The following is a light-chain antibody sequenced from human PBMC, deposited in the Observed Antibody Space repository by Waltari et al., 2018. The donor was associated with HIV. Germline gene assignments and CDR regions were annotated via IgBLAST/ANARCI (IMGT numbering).Light chain of an antibody. J-gene: IGKJ3*01. V-gene: IGKV3-15*01. CDR1: LSVSRF. Sequence: EIVMTQSPATLSVSPGERATLSCRVSLSVSRFLAWYQQKPGQAPRLLIYDVSTRATEIPARFSGSGSGTVFTLTVSSLQSEDVGVYYCQQYDSWPPGTFGPGTKVDI. CDR3: QQYDSWPPGT. CDR2: DVS.